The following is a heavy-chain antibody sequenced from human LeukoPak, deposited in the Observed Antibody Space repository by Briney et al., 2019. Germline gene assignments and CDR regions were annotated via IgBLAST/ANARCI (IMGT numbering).Heavy chain of an antibody. CDR2: IYYSGST. Sequence: SETLSLTCTVSGGSISSSSYYWGWIRQPPGKGLEWIGSIYYSGSTYYNPSLKSRVTISVDTSKNQFSLKLSSVTAADTAVYYCARGRRYQLLVEWFDPWGQGTLVTVSS. CDR1: GGSISSSSYY. J-gene: IGHJ5*02. V-gene: IGHV4-39*07. CDR3: ARGRRYQLLVEWFDP. D-gene: IGHD2-2*01.